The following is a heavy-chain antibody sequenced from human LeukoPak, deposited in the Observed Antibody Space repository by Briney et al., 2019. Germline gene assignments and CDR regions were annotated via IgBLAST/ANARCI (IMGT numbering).Heavy chain of an antibody. D-gene: IGHD1-1*01. V-gene: IGHV3-33*01. CDR3: ARENSWNFRGMDV. CDR2: IWYDGSNK. J-gene: IGHJ6*02. Sequence: GGSLRLPCAASGFTFSSYGMHWVRQAPGKGLEWVAVIWYDGSNKYYADSVKGRFTISRDNSKNTLYLQMNSLRAEDTAVYYCARENSWNFRGMDVWGQGTTVTVSS. CDR1: GFTFSSYG.